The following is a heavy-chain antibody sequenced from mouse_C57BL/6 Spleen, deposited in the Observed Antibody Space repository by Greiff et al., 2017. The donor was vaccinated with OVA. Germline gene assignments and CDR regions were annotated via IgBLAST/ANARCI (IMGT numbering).Heavy chain of an antibody. CDR3: ARGRDLGAY. J-gene: IGHJ3*01. V-gene: IGHV1-26*01. Sequence: EVQLQQSGPELVKPGASVKISCKASGYTFTDYYMNWVKQSHGKSLEWIGDINPNNGGTSYNQKFKGTATVTVDKSSSTAYMERRSRTSEDSAVYYCARGRDLGAYWGQGTLVTVSA. D-gene: IGHD3-1*01. CDR1: GYTFTDYY. CDR2: INPNNGGT.